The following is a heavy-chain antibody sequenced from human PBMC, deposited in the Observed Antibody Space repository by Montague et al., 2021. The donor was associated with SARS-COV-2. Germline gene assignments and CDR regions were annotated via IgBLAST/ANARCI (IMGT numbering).Heavy chain of an antibody. Sequence: SLRLSCAASGFTFSTYAMSWVRQAPGKGLEWVSSLSAADTYVYYADSVKGRFTVSRDDAKNSLYLQMDNLRVEDTAIYYCAGPNSDVISLIQVRSGNGFVIWGQGAQVTISS. CDR1: GFTFSTYA. D-gene: IGHD3-22*01. J-gene: IGHJ3*02. V-gene: IGHV3-21*01. CDR3: AGPNSDVISLIQVRSGNGFVI. CDR2: LSAADTYV.